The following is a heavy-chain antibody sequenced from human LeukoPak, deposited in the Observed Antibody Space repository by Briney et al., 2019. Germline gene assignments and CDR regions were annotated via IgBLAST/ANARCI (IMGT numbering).Heavy chain of an antibody. V-gene: IGHV3-23*01. D-gene: IGHD2-15*01. J-gene: IGHJ4*02. CDR1: GFTFSSYS. CDR3: AKYCSGATCSGY. Sequence: PGASLRLSCAASGFTFSSYSMCWVRQAPGKGPERVSGIKESGDITYYADSVKGRFTISRDNSKNTLYLQMNSLRAEDTAKYYCAKYCSGATCSGYWGQGTLVTVSS. CDR2: IKESGDIT.